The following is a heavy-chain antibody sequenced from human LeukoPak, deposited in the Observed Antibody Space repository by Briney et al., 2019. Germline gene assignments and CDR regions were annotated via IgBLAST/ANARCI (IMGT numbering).Heavy chain of an antibody. CDR2: ISSSGSTI. CDR3: ARGVSPIAEAGLSAFDF. D-gene: IGHD6-13*01. CDR1: GFTFSRYE. J-gene: IGHJ3*01. V-gene: IGHV3-48*03. Sequence: GGSLRLSCAASGFTFSRYEMNWVRQAPGKGLEWVSYISSSGSTIYYADSVKGQFTISRDNAKNLLYLQMNSLRAEDTAVYYCARGVSPIAEAGLSAFDFWGQGTMVTVSS.